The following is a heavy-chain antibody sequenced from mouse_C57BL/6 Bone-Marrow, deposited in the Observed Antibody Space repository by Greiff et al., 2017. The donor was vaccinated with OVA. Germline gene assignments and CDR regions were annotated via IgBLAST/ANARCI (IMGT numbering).Heavy chain of an antibody. Sequence: VQLQQSGPELVKPGASVKIPCKASGYTFTDYNMDWVKQSHGKSLEWIGDINPNNGGTIYNQKFKGKATLTVDKSSSTAYMELRSLTSEDTAVYYCARGAYDYRFAYWGQGTLVTVSA. V-gene: IGHV1-18*01. CDR2: INPNNGGT. J-gene: IGHJ3*01. CDR1: GYTFTDYN. D-gene: IGHD2-4*01. CDR3: ARGAYDYRFAY.